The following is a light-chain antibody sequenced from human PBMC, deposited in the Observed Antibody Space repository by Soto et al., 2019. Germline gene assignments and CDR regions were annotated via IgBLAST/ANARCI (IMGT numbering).Light chain of an antibody. Sequence: EIVLTQSPATLSFSPGERASLSCRASHSVSSYLAWYQQKPGQAPRLLTYDASNRATGIPARFSGSGSGTEFTLTISSLQSEDFAVYYCQQYNNWPITFGQGTRLEIK. CDR1: HSVSSY. CDR3: QQYNNWPIT. J-gene: IGKJ5*01. CDR2: DAS. V-gene: IGKV3-11*01.